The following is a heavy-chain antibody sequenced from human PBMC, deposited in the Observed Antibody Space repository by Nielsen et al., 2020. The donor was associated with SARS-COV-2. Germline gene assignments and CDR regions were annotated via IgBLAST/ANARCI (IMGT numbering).Heavy chain of an antibody. CDR2: IYSDGST. Sequence: GGSLRLSCAASGFTFNNYHMSWVRQAPEKGLEWVSIIYSDGSTYYAGSVKGRLTISRDNSKNTLYLQMNSLRAEDTAVYYCARGGGGMDVWGQGTTVTVSS. CDR3: ARGGGGMDV. V-gene: IGHV3-53*01. CDR1: GFTFNNYH. J-gene: IGHJ6*02. D-gene: IGHD3-16*01.